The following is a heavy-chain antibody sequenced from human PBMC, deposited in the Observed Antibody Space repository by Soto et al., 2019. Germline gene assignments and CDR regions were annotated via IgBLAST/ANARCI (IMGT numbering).Heavy chain of an antibody. CDR2: INPISGDT. J-gene: IGHJ6*02. CDR1: GYTFTGHN. Sequence: QGQLGQSGAEVKKPGASVKVSCKASGYTFTGHNIHWVRQAPGQGLEWMGWINPISGDTSYAQKFQGRVTMTRDTPMTTAYMDLSRLMSGDTAVYFCARVNGIPYGMDVWGQGTTVIVSS. CDR3: ARVNGIPYGMDV. V-gene: IGHV1-2*02.